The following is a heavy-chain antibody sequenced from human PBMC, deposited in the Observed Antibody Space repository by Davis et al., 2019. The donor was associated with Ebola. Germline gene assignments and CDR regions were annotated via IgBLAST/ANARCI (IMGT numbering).Heavy chain of an antibody. CDR2: ISGSGGST. V-gene: IGHV3-23*01. Sequence: PGGSLRLSCAASGFTFSSYAMSWVRQAPGKGLEWVSAISGSGGSTYYADSVKGRFTISRDNSKNTLYLQMNSLRDEYTAVYYCAKNRNRNYDYFDYWGQGTLVTVSS. CDR1: GFTFSSYA. J-gene: IGHJ4*02. D-gene: IGHD1-7*01. CDR3: AKNRNRNYDYFDY.